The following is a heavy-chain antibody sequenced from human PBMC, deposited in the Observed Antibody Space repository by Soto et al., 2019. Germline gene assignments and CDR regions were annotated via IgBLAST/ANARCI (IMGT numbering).Heavy chain of an antibody. V-gene: IGHV4-30-4*01. CDR1: GGSISSGDYY. Sequence: QVQLQESGPGLVKPSQTLSLTCTVSGGSISSGDYYWSWIRQPPGKGLEWIGYIYYSGSTYYNPSLKSRVTISVDSSKNQFSLKQSSVTAADTAVYYCAREIRTAMATQFDYWGQGTLVTVSS. CDR3: AREIRTAMATQFDY. D-gene: IGHD5-18*01. J-gene: IGHJ4*02. CDR2: IYYSGST.